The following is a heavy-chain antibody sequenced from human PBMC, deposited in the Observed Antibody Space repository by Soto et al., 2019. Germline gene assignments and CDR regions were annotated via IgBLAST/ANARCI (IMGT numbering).Heavy chain of an antibody. CDR1: GGSISSGGYY. D-gene: IGHD3-22*01. CDR3: ARQSYDSSDYFDY. CDR2: ISYSGNT. Sequence: SETLSLTCAVSGGSISSGGYYWGWIRQPPGKGLEWIGSISYSGNTYYNPSLKSRVTISVDTSRIHFSLKLISVTAADTAVYYCARQSYDSSDYFDYWGQGTLVTVSS. J-gene: IGHJ4*02. V-gene: IGHV4-39*01.